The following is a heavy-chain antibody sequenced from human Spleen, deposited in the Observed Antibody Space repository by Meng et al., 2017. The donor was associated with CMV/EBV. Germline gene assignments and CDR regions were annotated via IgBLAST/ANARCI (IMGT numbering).Heavy chain of an antibody. Sequence: GESLKISCTGFEFTFSGYWMSWVRQAPGKGLEWVAKIKQDGSERYYVDSVKGRFIISRDNAKKSLYLQMNSLRAEDTAVYYCARGGHYYYGMDVWGQGTTVTVSS. CDR3: ARGGHYYYGMDV. V-gene: IGHV3-7*01. J-gene: IGHJ6*02. CDR1: EFTFSGYW. CDR2: IKQDGSER.